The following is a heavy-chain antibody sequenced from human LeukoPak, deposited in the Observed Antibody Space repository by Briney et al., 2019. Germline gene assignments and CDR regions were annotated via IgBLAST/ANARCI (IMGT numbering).Heavy chain of an antibody. CDR1: GGSFSGYY. Sequence: SETLSLTCAVYGGSFSGYYWSWIRQPPGKGLEWIGEINHSGSTNYNPSLKSRVTISVDTSKNQFSLKLSSVTAADTAVYYCASSVTIFGVVKTWGQGTLVTVSS. CDR3: ASSVTIFGVVKT. D-gene: IGHD3-3*01. CDR2: INHSGST. V-gene: IGHV4-34*01. J-gene: IGHJ5*02.